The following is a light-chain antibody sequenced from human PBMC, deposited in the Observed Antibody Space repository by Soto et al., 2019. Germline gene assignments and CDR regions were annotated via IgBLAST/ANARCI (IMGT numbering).Light chain of an antibody. J-gene: IGKJ1*01. Sequence: DIMLTQSPCTLSVSPGERVTLSCRASQSVSSRLAWYQQKRGQAPRLLIYDASTRATGIPARFSGSGSGTEFNLTISSLQSEDFAIYYCRHYNNWPPETFGQGTKVDIK. CDR3: RHYNNWPPET. CDR2: DAS. V-gene: IGKV3-15*01. CDR1: QSVSSR.